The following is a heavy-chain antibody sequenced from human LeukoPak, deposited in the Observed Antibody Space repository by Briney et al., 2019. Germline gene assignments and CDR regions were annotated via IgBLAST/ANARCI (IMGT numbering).Heavy chain of an antibody. CDR1: GGSISSYY. V-gene: IGHV4-59*01. J-gene: IGHJ4*02. CDR2: IYYSGST. CDR3: ARIPYSSYFDY. D-gene: IGHD6-13*01. Sequence: TSETLSLTCTVSGGSISSYYWSWIRQPPGKGLEWIGYIYYSGSTNYNPSLKSRVTISVDTSKNQFSLKLSSVTAADTAVYYCARIPYSSYFDYWGQGTLSPSPQ.